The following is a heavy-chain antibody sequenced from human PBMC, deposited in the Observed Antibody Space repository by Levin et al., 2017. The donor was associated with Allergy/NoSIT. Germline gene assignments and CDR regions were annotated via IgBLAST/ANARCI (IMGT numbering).Heavy chain of an antibody. D-gene: IGHD4-23*01. J-gene: IGHJ4*02. CDR3: ARIPIDSGSDSDY. V-gene: IGHV2-70*11. CDR2: IDWDDDK. Sequence: QTLSLTCTFSGFSLSTSGMCVSWIRQPPGKALEWLARIDWDDDKYYNRSLKTRLTISKDTSKNQVVLTMTNMDPVDTATYYCARIPIDSGSDSDYWGQGTLVTVSS. CDR1: GFSLSTSGMC.